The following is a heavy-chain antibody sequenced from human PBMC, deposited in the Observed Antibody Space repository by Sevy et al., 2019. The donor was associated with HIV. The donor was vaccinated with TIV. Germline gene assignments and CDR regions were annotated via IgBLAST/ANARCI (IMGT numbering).Heavy chain of an antibody. J-gene: IGHJ4*02. D-gene: IGHD3-10*02. CDR3: VREAANVRYFDY. CDR1: GFAFSTYS. V-gene: IGHV3-21*01. CDR2: ISGSGSYI. Sequence: GGSLRLSCAASGFAFSTYSMNWVRQAPGKGLEWVSSISGSGSYIYYTDSVQGRVAISRDNAKSSLYLQMNSLRAEDTAVYYCVREAANVRYFDYWGQGTLVTVSS.